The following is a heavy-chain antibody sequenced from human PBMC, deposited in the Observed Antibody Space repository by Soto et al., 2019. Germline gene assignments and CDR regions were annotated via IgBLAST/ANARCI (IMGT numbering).Heavy chain of an antibody. D-gene: IGHD2-15*01. J-gene: IGHJ6*02. Sequence: ASVKVSCKASGGTFSSYAISWVRQAPGQGLEWMGGITPIFGTANYAQKFQGRVTITADESTSTAYMELSSLRSEDTAVYYCARGYCSGGSCYRHYGMDVWGQGTTVTVSS. CDR3: ARGYCSGGSCYRHYGMDV. CDR1: GGTFSSYA. CDR2: ITPIFGTA. V-gene: IGHV1-69*13.